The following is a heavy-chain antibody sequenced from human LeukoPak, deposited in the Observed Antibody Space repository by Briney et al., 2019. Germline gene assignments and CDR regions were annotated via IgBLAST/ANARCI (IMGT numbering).Heavy chain of an antibody. Sequence: GGSLRLSCAASGFTFSSYAMSWVRQAPGKGLEWVSAISGSGGSTYYADSVKGRFTISRDNAKNSLYLQMNSLRDEDTAVYYCARAITDSSGWYWGPRRHYFDYWGQGTLVTVSS. V-gene: IGHV3-23*01. D-gene: IGHD6-19*01. CDR1: GFTFSSYA. J-gene: IGHJ4*02. CDR3: ARAITDSSGWYWGPRRHYFDY. CDR2: ISGSGGST.